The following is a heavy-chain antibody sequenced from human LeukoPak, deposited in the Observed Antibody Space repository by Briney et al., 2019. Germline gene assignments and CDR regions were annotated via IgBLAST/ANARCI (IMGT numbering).Heavy chain of an antibody. V-gene: IGHV1-2*02. CDR2: IDPNSGDT. J-gene: IGHJ6*03. D-gene: IGHD1-1*01. CDR1: GYIFTGYF. Sequence: GASVKVSCKASGYIFTGYFMHWVRQAPGQGLEWMGWIDPNSGDTNYARNFQGRVTMARDTSISTAYMELTRLRSDDTAVYYCARTNPATGYYLDVWGKGTTVTVSS. CDR3: ARTNPATGYYLDV.